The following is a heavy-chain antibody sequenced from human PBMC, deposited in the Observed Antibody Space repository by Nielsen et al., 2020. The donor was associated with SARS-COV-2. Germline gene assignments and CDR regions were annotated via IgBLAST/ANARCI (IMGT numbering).Heavy chain of an antibody. J-gene: IGHJ5*02. CDR1: GFTFSSYG. CDR3: ARDRGDYGDWNWFDP. D-gene: IGHD4-17*01. Sequence: GGSLRLSCAASGFTFSSYGMHWVRQAPGKGLEWVAVIWYDGSNKYYADSVKGRFTISRDNSKNTLYLQMSSLRAEDTAVYYCARDRGDYGDWNWFDPWGQGTLVTVSS. V-gene: IGHV3-33*01. CDR2: IWYDGSNK.